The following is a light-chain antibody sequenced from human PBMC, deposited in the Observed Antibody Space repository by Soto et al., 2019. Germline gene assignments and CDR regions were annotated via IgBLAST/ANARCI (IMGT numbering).Light chain of an antibody. J-gene: IGKJ3*01. CDR1: QSVSSN. CDR3: KQYNNWPST. Sequence: EIVMTQSPESLSLSPGERATLSCRASQSVSSNLAWYQQKPGQAPRLLIYGASTRATGIPARFSGSGSGTEFTLTISSLQSEDFAVYYCKQYNNWPSTFGPGTKVDIK. CDR2: GAS. V-gene: IGKV3-15*01.